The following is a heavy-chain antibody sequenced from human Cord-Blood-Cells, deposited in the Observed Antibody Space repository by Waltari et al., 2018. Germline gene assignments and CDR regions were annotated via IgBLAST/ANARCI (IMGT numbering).Heavy chain of an antibody. CDR1: GFTFSSYW. Sequence: EVQLVESGGGLVQPGGSLRLSCAASGFTFSSYWMSWVRQAPGKGLGWVANKKQDGSGKYYVDYVKGRFTISRDNAKNSLYLQMNSLRAEDTAVYYCARGGGSTDFDYWGQGTLVTVSS. V-gene: IGHV3-7*01. CDR2: KKQDGSGK. J-gene: IGHJ4*02. D-gene: IGHD2-21*02. CDR3: ARGGGSTDFDY.